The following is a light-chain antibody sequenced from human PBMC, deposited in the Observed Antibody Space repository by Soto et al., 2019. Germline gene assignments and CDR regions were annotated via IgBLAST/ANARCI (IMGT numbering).Light chain of an antibody. Sequence: DIQMTQSPTSLSASVGDRVTITCRASQGIRNVVAWYQQKPGKAPKLLIYAASSLQSGVPSRFSGSGSGTDFTLIINSLQPEDVATYSCQKYSSVPVFGPGTKVEIK. V-gene: IGKV1-27*01. CDR2: AAS. J-gene: IGKJ3*01. CDR3: QKYSSVPV. CDR1: QGIRNV.